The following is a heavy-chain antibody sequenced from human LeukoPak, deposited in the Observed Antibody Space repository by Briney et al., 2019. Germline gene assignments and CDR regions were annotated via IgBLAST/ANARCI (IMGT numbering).Heavy chain of an antibody. CDR1: GFTVSSDY. D-gene: IGHD4-23*01. J-gene: IGHJ4*02. CDR2: IYSGGST. V-gene: IGHV3-53*01. Sequence: PGGSLRLSCAASGFTVSSDYMSWVRQAPGKGLDWVSVIYSGGSTYYADSVKGRFTISRDNSKNTLYLQMNSLRAEDTAVYYCARLYGGNSFDYWGQGTLVTVSS. CDR3: ARLYGGNSFDY.